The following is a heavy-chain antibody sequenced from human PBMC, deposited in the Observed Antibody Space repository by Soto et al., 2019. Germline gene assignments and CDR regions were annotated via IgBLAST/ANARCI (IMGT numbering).Heavy chain of an antibody. CDR2: IIPIFGTA. V-gene: IGHV1-69*13. D-gene: IGHD6-13*01. CDR1: GGTFSSYA. J-gene: IGHJ6*02. Sequence: SSVKVSCKASGGTFSSYAISWVRQAPGQGLEWMGGIIPIFGTANYAQKFQGRVTITADESTSTAYMELSSLRSEDTAVYYCASKGSSTTVPITYGMAVWGQGTTVTVSS. CDR3: ASKGSSTTVPITYGMAV.